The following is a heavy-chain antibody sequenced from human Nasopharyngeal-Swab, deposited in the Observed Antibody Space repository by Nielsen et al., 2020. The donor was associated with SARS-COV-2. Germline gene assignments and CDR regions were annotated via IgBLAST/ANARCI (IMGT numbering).Heavy chain of an antibody. V-gene: IGHV3-30*03. D-gene: IGHD3-3*01. CDR3: AREYYDFWSGYLFDY. CDR1: GFTFSSYG. Sequence: GGSLRLSCAASGFTFSSYGMHWVRQAPGKGLEWVAVISYDGSNKYYADSVKGRFTISRDNSKNTLYLQMNSLRAEDTAVYYCAREYYDFWSGYLFDYWGQGTLVTVSS. J-gene: IGHJ4*02. CDR2: ISYDGSNK.